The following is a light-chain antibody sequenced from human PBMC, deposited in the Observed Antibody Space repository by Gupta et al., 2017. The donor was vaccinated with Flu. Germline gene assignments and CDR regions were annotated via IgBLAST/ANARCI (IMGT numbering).Light chain of an antibody. CDR3: QQVNSFPLT. CDR2: AAT. Sequence: DIQMTQSPSSVSASVGDRVTITCRASQDISSWLAWYQQKPGKAPKLPIYAATSLQSGVPSRFSGSGSGTDFSLTVSSLQPEDFATYFCQQVNSFPLTFGPGTKVEIK. V-gene: IGKV1D-12*01. J-gene: IGKJ3*01. CDR1: QDISSW.